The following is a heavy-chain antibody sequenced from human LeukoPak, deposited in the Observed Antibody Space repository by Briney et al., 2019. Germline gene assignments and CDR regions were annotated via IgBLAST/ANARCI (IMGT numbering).Heavy chain of an antibody. CDR1: GFTVSSNY. CDR2: IYSGGST. V-gene: IGHV3-53*01. Sequence: GGSLRLSCEASGFTVSSNYMSWVRQAPGKGLEWVSVIYSGGSTYYADSVKGRFTISRDNSKNTLYLQMNSLRAEDTAVYYCARIGCSSTSCPDYFDYWGQGTLVTVSS. D-gene: IGHD2-2*01. J-gene: IGHJ4*02. CDR3: ARIGCSSTSCPDYFDY.